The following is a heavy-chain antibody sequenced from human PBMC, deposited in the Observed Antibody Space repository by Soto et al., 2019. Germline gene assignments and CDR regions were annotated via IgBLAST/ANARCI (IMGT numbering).Heavy chain of an antibody. V-gene: IGHV1-46*01. J-gene: IGHJ6*01. CDR2: INPSGGST. CDR3: ARVGGIAAGGSRPYYYYGMDV. D-gene: IGHD6-13*01. Sequence: ASVKVSCQASGYTFTSYYMHRVRQAPGHGLEWMGIINPSGGSTSYAQKFQGRVTMTRDTSTSKGYMELSSRRSEDADAYYCARVGGIAAGGSRPYYYYGMDVWGQGSTVTVSS. CDR1: GYTFTSYY.